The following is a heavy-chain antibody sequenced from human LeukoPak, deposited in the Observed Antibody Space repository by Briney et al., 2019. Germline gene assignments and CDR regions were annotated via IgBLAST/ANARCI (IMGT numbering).Heavy chain of an antibody. CDR3: ARDRDYGDYVYVFDY. CDR2: INPNSGET. J-gene: IGHJ4*02. Sequence: GASVKVSCKASGYTFTGYYMHWVRQAPGQGLEWMGWINPNSGETNYAQKFQGRVTMTRDTSISTAYMELSRLRSDDTAVYYCARDRDYGDYVYVFDYWGQGTLVTVSS. D-gene: IGHD4-17*01. CDR1: GYTFTGYY. V-gene: IGHV1-2*02.